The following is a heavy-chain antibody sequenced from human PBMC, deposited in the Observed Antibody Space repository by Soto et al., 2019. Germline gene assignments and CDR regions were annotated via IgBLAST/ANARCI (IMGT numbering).Heavy chain of an antibody. CDR2: ISSGSTM. J-gene: IGHJ4*02. CDR1: GFTFSDYY. Sequence: GGSLRLSCAASGFTFSDYYMSWIRQAPGKGLEWVSYISSGSTMYYADSVKGRFTISRDNAKKSLYLQMNSLRAEDTAVYYCARVHTGYDRVFRYWGQGTLVTVSS. CDR3: ARVHTGYDRVFRY. V-gene: IGHV3-11*01. D-gene: IGHD5-12*01.